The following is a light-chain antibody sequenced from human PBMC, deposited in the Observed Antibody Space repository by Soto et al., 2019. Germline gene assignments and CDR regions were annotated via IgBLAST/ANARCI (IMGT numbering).Light chain of an antibody. V-gene: IGKV3-15*01. CDR1: QSVSSK. CDR2: DTS. J-gene: IGKJ5*01. CDR3: QQYNDWFSIT. Sequence: EIVMTQSPATLSVSPGERAALSCRASQSVSSKLAWYRQRSGQAPRLVIYDTSTRATGVPARFSGSGSGTEFTLTISSLQSEDFGVYYCQQYNDWFSITFGQGTRLEIK.